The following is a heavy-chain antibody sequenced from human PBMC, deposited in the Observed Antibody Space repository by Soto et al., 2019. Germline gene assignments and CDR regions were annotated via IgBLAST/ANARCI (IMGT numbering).Heavy chain of an antibody. CDR2: VTGGGGDT. CDR1: GFTFTNYV. V-gene: IGHV3-23*01. J-gene: IGHJ4*02. CDR3: AKGSASARPYFFDS. D-gene: IGHD6-6*01. Sequence: GGSLRLSCAASGFTFTNYVMSWVRQAPGKGLDWVSAVTGGGGDTWYADSVKGRFTISRDNSKNTLYLQMNSLRAEDTAIYYCAKGSASARPYFFDSWGQGTLVTVSS.